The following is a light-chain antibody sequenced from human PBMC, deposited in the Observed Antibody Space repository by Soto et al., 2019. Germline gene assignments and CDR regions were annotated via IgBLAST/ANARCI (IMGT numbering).Light chain of an antibody. CDR2: DES. Sequence: EIVLTQSPATLSLSPGERATLSCRASQSVGNYLAWYQQKPGQAPSLLIYDESNRATGIPARFSGSGSGSDLTLTISSLEPEDFAVYYCQQRNRWPPIFTFGPGTKVDFK. V-gene: IGKV3-11*01. CDR3: QQRNRWPPIFT. CDR1: QSVGNY. J-gene: IGKJ3*01.